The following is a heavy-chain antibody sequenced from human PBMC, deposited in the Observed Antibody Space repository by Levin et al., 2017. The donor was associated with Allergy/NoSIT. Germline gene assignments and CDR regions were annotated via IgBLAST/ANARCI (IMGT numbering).Heavy chain of an antibody. J-gene: IGHJ1*01. D-gene: IGHD6-19*01. Sequence: GESLKISCAASGFTFSSYAMHWVRQAPGKGLEWVAVISYDGSNKYYADSVKGRFTISRDNSKNTLYLQMNSLRAEDTAVYYCARDFSSGGKMYFQHWGQGTLVTVSS. CDR1: GFTFSSYA. CDR3: ARDFSSGGKMYFQH. V-gene: IGHV3-30-3*01. CDR2: ISYDGSNK.